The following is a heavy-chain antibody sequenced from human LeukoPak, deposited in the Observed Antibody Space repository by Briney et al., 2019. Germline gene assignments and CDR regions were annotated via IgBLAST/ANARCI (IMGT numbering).Heavy chain of an antibody. CDR1: GYSITSGYC. CDR3: VSQLTHYMDV. J-gene: IGHJ6*03. V-gene: IGHV4-38-2*02. CDR2: MYHSGNP. D-gene: IGHD3-9*01. Sequence: SETLSLTCNVSGYSITSGYCWGWIRQPPGKGLEWIGSMYHSGNPQYNPSLKSRVTISVDTSKNQVSLNLNSVNAADTAVYYCVSQLTHYMDVWGKGTTVTVSS.